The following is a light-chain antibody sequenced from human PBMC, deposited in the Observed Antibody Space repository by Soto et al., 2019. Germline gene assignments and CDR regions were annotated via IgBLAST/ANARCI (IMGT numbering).Light chain of an antibody. Sequence: QSALTQPASVSGSPGQSITISCTGTSSDVGGYDYVSWYQQHPDKVPKLMIYEVFRRPSGISDRFSGSKSGNTASLTISGLQAEDEAHYYCCSYTTTSTFVFGGGTKLTVL. J-gene: IGLJ2*01. CDR2: EVF. CDR1: SSDVGGYDY. CDR3: CSYTTTSTFV. V-gene: IGLV2-14*03.